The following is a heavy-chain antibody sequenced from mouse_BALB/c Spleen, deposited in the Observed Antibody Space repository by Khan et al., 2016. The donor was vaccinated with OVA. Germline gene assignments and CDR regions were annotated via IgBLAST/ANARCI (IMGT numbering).Heavy chain of an antibody. CDR1: GYSITSGYF. J-gene: IGHJ3*01. V-gene: IGHV3-6*02. CDR2: IRYDGDS. CDR3: ARGGSSGPAWFTY. D-gene: IGHD3-1*01. Sequence: EVQLQESGPGLVKPSQSLSLTCSVTGYSITSGYFWNWIRQFPGNILEWMGYIRYDGDSNYNPSLKNRISLTRDTSKNRFFLKLNSVTPEDTATYYCARGGSSGPAWFTYWGQGTLVTVSA.